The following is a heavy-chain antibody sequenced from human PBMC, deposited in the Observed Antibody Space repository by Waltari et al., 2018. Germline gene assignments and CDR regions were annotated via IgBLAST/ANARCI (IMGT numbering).Heavy chain of an antibody. CDR2: IYYSGST. J-gene: IGHJ6*02. D-gene: IGHD6-13*01. CDR1: GGSISSSSYY. CDR3: ARDRGSSSWSPYYYGMDV. Sequence: QLQLQESGPGLVKPSETLSLTCTVSGGSISSSSYYWGCIPQPPGKGLEWIGSIYYSGSTYYNPSLKSRVTISVDTSKNQFSLKLSSVTAADTAVYYCARDRGSSSWSPYYYGMDVWGQGTTVTVSS. V-gene: IGHV4-39*07.